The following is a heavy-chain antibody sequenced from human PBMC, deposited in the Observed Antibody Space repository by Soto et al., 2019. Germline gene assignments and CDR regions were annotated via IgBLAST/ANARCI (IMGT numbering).Heavy chain of an antibody. CDR1: GGSISSSSYY. J-gene: IGHJ4*02. D-gene: IGHD2-2*01. CDR3: ARLPYCISTTCYFANY. Sequence: QLQLQESGPGLVKPSETLSLTCTVSGGSISSSSYYWGWIRQPPGEGLEWIASIYYTGSTYYNPSLLSRVTIAVDTSKNEFFLKLSSVTAAEPVVYFCARLPYCISTTCYFANYWGQGTLVTVSS. CDR2: IYYTGST. V-gene: IGHV4-39*01.